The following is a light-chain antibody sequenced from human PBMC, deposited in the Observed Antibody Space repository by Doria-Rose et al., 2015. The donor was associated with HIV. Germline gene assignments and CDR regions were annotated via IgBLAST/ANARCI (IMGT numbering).Light chain of an antibody. J-gene: IGKJ3*01. Sequence: DIQVTQSPESLGMSLGERATLNCKSNQSLLYTSKNYLAWYQQKPGQPPKLLIYWASTRQSGVTARFSGSGSGTDFTLTISSLEAEDVAVYYCQQYYDTPSFGPGTTVDIE. CDR1: QSLLYTSKNY. CDR2: WAS. CDR3: QQYYDTPS. V-gene: IGKV4-1*01.